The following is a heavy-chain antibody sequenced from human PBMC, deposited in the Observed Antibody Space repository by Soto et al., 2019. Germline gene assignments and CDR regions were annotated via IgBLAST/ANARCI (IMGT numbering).Heavy chain of an antibody. CDR1: GYTFTGYY. CDR2: INPNSGGT. Sequence: ASVKVSCKASGYTFTGYYMHWVRQAPGQGLEWMGWINPNSGGTNYAQKFQGWVTMTRDTSISTAYMELSRLRSDDTAVYYCASEELGDCSSTSCYGMDVWGQGTTVTVSS. D-gene: IGHD2-2*01. V-gene: IGHV1-2*04. CDR3: ASEELGDCSSTSCYGMDV. J-gene: IGHJ6*02.